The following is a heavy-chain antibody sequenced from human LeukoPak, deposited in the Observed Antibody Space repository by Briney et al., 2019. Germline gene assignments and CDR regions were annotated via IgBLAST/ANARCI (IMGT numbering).Heavy chain of an antibody. J-gene: IGHJ4*02. V-gene: IGHV4-34*01. D-gene: IGHD3-22*01. Sequence: SETLSLTCAVYGGSFSGYYWSWIRQPPGKGLEWIGEINHSGSTNYSPSLKSRVTISVDTSKNQFSLKLSSVTAADTAVYYCARGLFRGYYRYYFDYWGQGTLVTVSS. CDR2: INHSGST. CDR1: GGSFSGYY. CDR3: ARGLFRGYYRYYFDY.